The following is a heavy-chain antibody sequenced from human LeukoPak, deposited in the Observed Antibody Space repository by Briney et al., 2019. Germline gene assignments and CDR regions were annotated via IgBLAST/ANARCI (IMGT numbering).Heavy chain of an antibody. J-gene: IGHJ3*02. CDR3: ARDNYYGSGSPPPAFDI. CDR2: IYYSGST. Sequence: PSETLSLTCTVSGGAISSGGYYWSWIRQHPGKGLEWMGYIYYSGSTYYNPSLKSRGTISVDTSKNQFSLKLSSVTAADTAVYYCARDNYYGSGSPPPAFDIWGQGTMVTVSS. CDR1: GGAISSGGYY. D-gene: IGHD3-10*01. V-gene: IGHV4-31*03.